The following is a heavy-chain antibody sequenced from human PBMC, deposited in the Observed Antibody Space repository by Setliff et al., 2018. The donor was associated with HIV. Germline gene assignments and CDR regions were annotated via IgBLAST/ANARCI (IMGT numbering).Heavy chain of an antibody. V-gene: IGHV2-70*11. CDR3: AREISSSVTNRFDF. CDR2: IDWDDNK. D-gene: IGHD4-17*01. J-gene: IGHJ4*01. CDR1: GFSLSTSGMC. Sequence: GSGPTLVNPTQTLTLTCTFSGFSLSTSGMCVSWIRQPPGKALEWLARIDWDDNKYYNTSLKTRLTVSKDTSKSQVVLAMTNMDLVDTATYYCAREISSSVTNRFDFWGQGTLVTVSS.